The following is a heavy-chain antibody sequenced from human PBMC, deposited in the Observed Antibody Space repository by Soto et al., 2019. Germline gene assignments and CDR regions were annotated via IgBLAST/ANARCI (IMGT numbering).Heavy chain of an antibody. CDR2: IDPSDSYT. J-gene: IGHJ5*02. CDR1: GYSFTSYW. CDR3: AILVILVVPGGPDWFYP. D-gene: IGHD2-2*03. Sequence: GESLTISCKGSGYSFTSYWISWVRQMPGKGLEWMGRIDPSDSYTNYSPSFQGHGTISADKSISTAYLQWSSLKASDTAMYYFAILVILVVPGGPDWFYPWGKGPRVTVS. V-gene: IGHV5-10-1*01.